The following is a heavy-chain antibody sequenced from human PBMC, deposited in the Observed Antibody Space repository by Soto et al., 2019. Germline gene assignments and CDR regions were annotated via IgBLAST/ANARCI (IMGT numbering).Heavy chain of an antibody. CDR3: ARDRAKWKDYYYYGMYV. Sequence: PSETLSLTCTVSGGSISSGDDFWTWIRQPPGKGLEWIGYIYYSGRTYYNPSLKSRLTMSVDTSKNQFSLKLSSVTAADTAVYYCARDRAKWKDYYYYGMYVWGQGTTVTVSS. V-gene: IGHV4-30-4*01. CDR1: GGSISSGDDF. J-gene: IGHJ6*02. D-gene: IGHD1-20*01. CDR2: IYYSGRT.